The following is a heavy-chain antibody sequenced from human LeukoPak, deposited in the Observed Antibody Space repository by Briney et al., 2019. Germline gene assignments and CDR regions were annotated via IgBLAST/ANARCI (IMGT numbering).Heavy chain of an antibody. V-gene: IGHV3-74*01. CDR1: GVTFSASW. Sequence: GGSLRLSCAASGVTFSASWRRWVRQVPGKGLVWVSRINNDGSTAYADSVKGRFTISRDSAKNTLYLQMNSLRAEDTAVYYCVRSRGYFDFWGRGTLVTVSS. J-gene: IGHJ4*02. CDR2: INNDGST. CDR3: VRSRGYFDF.